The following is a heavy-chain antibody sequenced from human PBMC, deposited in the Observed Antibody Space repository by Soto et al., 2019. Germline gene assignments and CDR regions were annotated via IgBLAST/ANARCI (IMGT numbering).Heavy chain of an antibody. J-gene: IGHJ5*02. CDR1: GYTFTSYG. CDR3: ARASGGDYSGNWFDP. CDR2: ISAYNGNT. D-gene: IGHD4-17*01. Sequence: GASVKVSCKASGYTFTSYGISWVRQAPGQGLEWMGWISAYNGNTNYAQKLQGRVTMTTDTSTSTAYIELRSLRSDDTAVYYCARASGGDYSGNWFDPWGQGTLVTVSS. V-gene: IGHV1-18*01.